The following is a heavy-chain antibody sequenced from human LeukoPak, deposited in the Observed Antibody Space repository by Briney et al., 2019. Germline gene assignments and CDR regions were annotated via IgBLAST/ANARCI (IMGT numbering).Heavy chain of an antibody. D-gene: IGHD2-15*01. V-gene: IGHV3-33*01. CDR2: IYYDGSEK. CDR1: GLTFRNYG. J-gene: IGHJ4*02. Sequence: GGSLRLSCAVSGLTFRNYGMHWVRQAPGKGLEWVAIIYYDGSEKYYVDSVKGRFTISRDNSKNTLYLQMNSLRAEDTALYYCACGRGGRGGINYFDYWGQGTLVTVSS. CDR3: ACGRGGRGGINYFDY.